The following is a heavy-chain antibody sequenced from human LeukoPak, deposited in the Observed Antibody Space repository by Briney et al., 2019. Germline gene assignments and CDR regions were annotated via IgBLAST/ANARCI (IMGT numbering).Heavy chain of an antibody. J-gene: IGHJ4*02. D-gene: IGHD3-10*01. CDR1: GGSISSSSYY. V-gene: IGHV4-39*07. Sequence: SETLSLTCTVSGGSISSSSYYWGWIRQPPGKGLEWIGSIYYSGSTYYNPSLKSRVTISVDTSKNQFSLKLSSVTAADTAVYYCASSYYYGSGSDFDYWGQGTLVTVSS. CDR3: ASSYYYGSGSDFDY. CDR2: IYYSGST.